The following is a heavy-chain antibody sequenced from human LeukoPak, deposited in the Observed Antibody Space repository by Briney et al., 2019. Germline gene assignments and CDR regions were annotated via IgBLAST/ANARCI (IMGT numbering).Heavy chain of an antibody. J-gene: IGHJ3*02. CDR1: GITLSTYW. CDR3: ARDQGAFDM. CDR2: INQEGIEK. Sequence: PGGSLRLSCAGSGITLSTYWMSWIRQAPGKGLEWVGNINQEGIEKYFVDSLRGRFTISRDNAKNSLFLQMNSLRAEDTAVYYCARDQGAFDMWGQGTMVTVSS. V-gene: IGHV3-7*05.